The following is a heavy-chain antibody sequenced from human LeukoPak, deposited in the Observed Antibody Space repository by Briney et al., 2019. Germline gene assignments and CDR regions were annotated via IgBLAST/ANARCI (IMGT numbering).Heavy chain of an antibody. CDR3: AREGVAGFYYFDY. D-gene: IGHD6-19*01. CDR2: INPSGGST. J-gene: IGHJ4*02. Sequence: ASVKVACKASGYTFTSYSIHWVRQAPGQGLEWMGIINPSGGSTSYAQEFQGRVTMVRDTSTSTVYMDLSSLRSEDTAVYYCAREGVAGFYYFDYWGQGTLVTVSS. CDR1: GYTFTSYS. V-gene: IGHV1-46*01.